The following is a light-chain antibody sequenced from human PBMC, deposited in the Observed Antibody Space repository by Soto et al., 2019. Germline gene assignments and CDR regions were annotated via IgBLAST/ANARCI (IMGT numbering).Light chain of an antibody. CDR1: SSNLGSNT. CDR3: SAWDDSLDGVV. V-gene: IGLV1-44*01. Sequence: QSVLTQPPSASGTPGQRVTISCSGSSSNLGSNTVNWYHQLPGRAPKLLIHTNDQRPSGVPDRFSASKSGTSASLAISGRRSEDEADFYCSAWDDSLDGVVFGGGTKLTVL. J-gene: IGLJ2*01. CDR2: TND.